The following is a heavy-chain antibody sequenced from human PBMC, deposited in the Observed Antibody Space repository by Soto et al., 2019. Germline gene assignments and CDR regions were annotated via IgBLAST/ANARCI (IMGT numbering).Heavy chain of an antibody. V-gene: IGHV3-23*01. CDR3: AKDLVGSNADYYDY. J-gene: IGHJ4*02. CDR1: GFTFSSYT. Sequence: GGSLRLSCAASGFTFSSYTMSWVRQAPGKGMEWVAAISGSGGSTYYADSVKGRFTISRENSKNTLYLQMNSLRAEDAAVYYCAKDLVGSNADYYDYWGQGTLVTVSS. CDR2: ISGSGGST. D-gene: IGHD2-15*01.